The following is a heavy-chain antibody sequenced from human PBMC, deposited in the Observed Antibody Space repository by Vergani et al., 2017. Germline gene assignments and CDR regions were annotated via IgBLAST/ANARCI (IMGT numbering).Heavy chain of an antibody. J-gene: IGHJ4*02. D-gene: IGHD4-17*01. Sequence: QVQLVESGGGVVQPGGSLRLSCAASGFTFSNNDMQWVRQAPGQGLEWVALTRYDGSNKSYADSVKGRFTISRDNSKKMLYLQMNSLRTEDTAVYYCAKRGDYGDYLGYWGQGTLVIVSS. V-gene: IGHV3-30*02. CDR1: GFTFSNND. CDR2: TRYDGSNK. CDR3: AKRGDYGDYLGY.